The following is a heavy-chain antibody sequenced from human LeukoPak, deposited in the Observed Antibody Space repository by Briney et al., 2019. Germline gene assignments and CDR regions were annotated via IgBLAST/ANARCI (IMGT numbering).Heavy chain of an antibody. D-gene: IGHD5-12*01. V-gene: IGHV4-59*08. CDR2: IYYRGSI. Sequence: SETLSLTCTVSGGSISSYYWSWIREPPGKGLEWIGYIYYRGSINYNSSLKSRVTMSADTSKNQFSLRLSSVTAADTAVYYCARRGAYSGNDLAWYFDLWGRGTLVTVSS. CDR3: ARRGAYSGNDLAWYFDL. CDR1: GGSISSYY. J-gene: IGHJ2*01.